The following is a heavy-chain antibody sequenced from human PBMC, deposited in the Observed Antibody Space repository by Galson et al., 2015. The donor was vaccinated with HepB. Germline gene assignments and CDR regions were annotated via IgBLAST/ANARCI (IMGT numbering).Heavy chain of an antibody. Sequence: SVKVSCKASGYPFTGYFLHWVRQAPGQGLEWMGWINPDSGGTNYAQRFQGRVTMTRDTSISTPYMELSRLRSDDTAVYYCARASGVAAEFYFDYWDQGTTVTVSS. CDR3: ARASGVAAEFYFDY. J-gene: IGHJ4*03. D-gene: IGHD6-13*01. CDR1: GYPFTGYF. CDR2: INPDSGGT. V-gene: IGHV1-2*02.